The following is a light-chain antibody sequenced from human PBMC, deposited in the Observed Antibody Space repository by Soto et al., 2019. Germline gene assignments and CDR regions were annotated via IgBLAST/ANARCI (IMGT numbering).Light chain of an antibody. J-gene: IGKJ5*01. V-gene: IGKV3D-20*01. CDR2: DGF. Sequence: EIVMTQSPATLSVSPGERATLSCGASQSVSSSRLAWYQQKPALAPRLLIYDGFLRATGIPDRFSGSGSGTELTLTISRLEPEDFAVYYCQQYGNSPITFGQGTRLEI. CDR3: QQYGNSPIT. CDR1: QSVSSSR.